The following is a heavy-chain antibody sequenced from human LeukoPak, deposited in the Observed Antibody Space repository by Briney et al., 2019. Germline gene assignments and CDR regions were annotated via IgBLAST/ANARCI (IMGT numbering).Heavy chain of an antibody. Sequence: SVKVSCKASGGTFSSYAISWVRQAPGQGLEWMGGIIPIFGTANYAQKFQGRVTITTDESTSTAYMELSSLRSEDTAVYYCARLGYYYDSSGYPNAFDIWGQGTMVTVSS. V-gene: IGHV1-69*05. J-gene: IGHJ3*02. CDR1: GGTFSSYA. CDR2: IIPIFGTA. CDR3: ARLGYYYDSSGYPNAFDI. D-gene: IGHD3-22*01.